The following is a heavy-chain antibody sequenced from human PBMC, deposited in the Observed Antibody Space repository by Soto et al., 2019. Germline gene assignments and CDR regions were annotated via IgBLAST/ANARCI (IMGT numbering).Heavy chain of an antibody. V-gene: IGHV3-30*14. D-gene: IGHD3-10*01. Sequence: GGSLRLSCAASGFSFSTYAMHWVRQTPGEGLEWVAVISYDGDHKYYADSVKGRFTISRDNSKNTLYLQMNSLRAEDTAVYYCAKDGHLVRGVIDGGYFDYWGQGTLVTRLL. CDR3: AKDGHLVRGVIDGGYFDY. J-gene: IGHJ4*02. CDR2: ISYDGDHK. CDR1: GFSFSTYA.